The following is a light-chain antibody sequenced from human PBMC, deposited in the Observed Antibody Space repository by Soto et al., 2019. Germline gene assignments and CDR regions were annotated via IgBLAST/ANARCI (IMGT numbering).Light chain of an antibody. J-gene: IGKJ1*01. CDR2: GAS. CDR3: QQYTYWLAT. Sequence: VAVSLTTKERATLSCRASQSVSSNLAWYQQKPGQAPRLLIYGASTRATGIPARFSGSGSGTEFTLTISSLQSEDFAVYCCQQYTYWLATSGQGAKVAIK. CDR1: QSVSSN. V-gene: IGKV3-15*01.